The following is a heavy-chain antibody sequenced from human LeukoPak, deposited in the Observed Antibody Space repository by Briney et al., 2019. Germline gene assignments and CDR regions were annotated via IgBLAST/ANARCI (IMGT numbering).Heavy chain of an antibody. V-gene: IGHV1-2*06. J-gene: IGHJ6*03. CDR1: GYTFTGYY. CDR3: ATTTAMALNYYYYYMDV. CDR2: INPNSGGT. D-gene: IGHD5-18*01. Sequence: ASVKVSCKASGYTFTGYYMHWVRQASGQGLEWMGRINPNSGGTNYAQKFQGRVTMTRDTSISTAYMELSRLRSDDTAVYYCATTTAMALNYYYYYMDVWGKGTTVTVSS.